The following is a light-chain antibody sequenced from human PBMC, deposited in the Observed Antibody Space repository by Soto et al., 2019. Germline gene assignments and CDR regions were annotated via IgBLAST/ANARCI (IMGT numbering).Light chain of an antibody. Sequence: DIQMTQSPSSLSASVSERVTITCRASQSVRSYLNWYQQKPGKAPKLLIFAASRLQSGTPSRFSGSGSGTDFTLTISTLQPEDFATYYCQQSYSTPWTFGQGTKVDIK. CDR1: QSVRSY. J-gene: IGKJ1*01. CDR3: QQSYSTPWT. CDR2: AAS. V-gene: IGKV1-39*01.